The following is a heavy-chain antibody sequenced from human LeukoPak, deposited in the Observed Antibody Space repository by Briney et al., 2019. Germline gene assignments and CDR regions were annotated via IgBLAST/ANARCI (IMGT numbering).Heavy chain of an antibody. Sequence: PSETLSLTCTVSGGSISSSSYYWGWIRQPPGKGLEWIGSMYYSGITYFNPSLKSRVTISVDTSKNQFSLKLTSVTAADTAVYYCARHRGYTSKWYYDPWGQGTLVTVSS. V-gene: IGHV4-39*01. CDR1: GGSISSSSYY. J-gene: IGHJ5*02. CDR2: MYYSGIT. D-gene: IGHD6-13*01. CDR3: ARHRGYTSKWYYDP.